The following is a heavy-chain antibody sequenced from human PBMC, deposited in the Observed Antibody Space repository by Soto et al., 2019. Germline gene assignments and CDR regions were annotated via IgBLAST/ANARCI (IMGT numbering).Heavy chain of an antibody. CDR2: IYYSGST. D-gene: IGHD3-9*01. CDR1: GGSISSYY. Sequence: QVQLQESGPGLVKPSETLSLTCTVSGGSISSYYWSCIRQPPGKGLEWIGYIYYSGSTNYNPSLKRRVTISVDTSKNQFSLQLSSVTAADTAVYYCARQGWLESYFDYWVQGTLVTVSS. CDR3: ARQGWLESYFDY. V-gene: IGHV4-59*08. J-gene: IGHJ4*02.